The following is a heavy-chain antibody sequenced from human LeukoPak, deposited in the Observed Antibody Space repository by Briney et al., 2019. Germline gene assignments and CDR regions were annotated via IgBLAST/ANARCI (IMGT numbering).Heavy chain of an antibody. Sequence: GGSLRLSCAASGFTSSSYSMNWVRQAPGKGLEWVSYISTTGSTIYYADSVKGRFTISRDNAKNSLYLQMNSLRDEDTVVYYCARNYGDLDYWGQGTLVTVSS. CDR3: ARNYGDLDY. D-gene: IGHD4-17*01. CDR2: ISTTGSTI. V-gene: IGHV3-48*02. CDR1: GFTSSSYS. J-gene: IGHJ4*02.